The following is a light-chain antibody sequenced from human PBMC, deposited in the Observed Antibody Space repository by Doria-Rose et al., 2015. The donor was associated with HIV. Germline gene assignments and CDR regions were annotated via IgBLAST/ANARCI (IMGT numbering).Light chain of an antibody. CDR3: QHFDKYFSWT. V-gene: IGKV1-5*03. CDR2: KAS. J-gene: IGKJ1*01. Sequence: TQSPSTLSASVGDRVTITCRASQSISNWLAWCQQKPGQAPKLLIYKASTLQSGVPSRFRGSGSGTEFTLTINSLQPDDFATYYCQHFDKYFSWTFGHGTKVDIK. CDR1: QSISNW.